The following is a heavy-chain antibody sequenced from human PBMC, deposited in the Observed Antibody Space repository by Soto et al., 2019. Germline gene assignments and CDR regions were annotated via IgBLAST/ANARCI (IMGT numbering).Heavy chain of an antibody. J-gene: IGHJ4*02. CDR2: INTYNGMT. CDR1: GYTFINYH. Sequence: QVQLVQSGGEVEKPGASVTVSCKASGYTFINYHITWVRQAPGQGLEWMAWINTYNGMTDYAQKFQGRVTMTRDTATSTAYMELRNLGSDDPAVYFCAKSPRGEMATDWGQGTLVTVSS. D-gene: IGHD5-12*01. V-gene: IGHV1-18*01. CDR3: AKSPRGEMATD.